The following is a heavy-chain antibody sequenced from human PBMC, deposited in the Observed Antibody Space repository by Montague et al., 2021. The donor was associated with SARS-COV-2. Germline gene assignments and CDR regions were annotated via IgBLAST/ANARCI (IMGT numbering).Heavy chain of an antibody. D-gene: IGHD3-9*01. Sequence: SLRLSCAASGFTFSSYSMNWVRQAPGKGLEWVSSISSSSSYIYYADSVKGRFTISRGNAKNSLYLQVNSLRAEDTAVYYCARDPHYDILTGYYSYWGQGTLVTVPS. CDR1: GFTFSSYS. J-gene: IGHJ4*02. CDR3: ARDPHYDILTGYYSY. CDR2: ISSSSSYI. V-gene: IGHV3-21*01.